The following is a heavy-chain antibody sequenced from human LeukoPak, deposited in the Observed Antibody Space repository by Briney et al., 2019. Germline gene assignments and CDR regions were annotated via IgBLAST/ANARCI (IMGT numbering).Heavy chain of an antibody. D-gene: IGHD4-17*01. CDR2: IYYSGST. CDR3: ARQDYGDYGVGYFDY. J-gene: IGHJ4*02. V-gene: IGHV4-59*01. Sequence: SETLSLTCTVSGGSISGYYWSWIRQPPGQGLEWIGYIYYSGSTNYNPSLKSRVTISVDTSKNQFSLKLSSVTAADTAVYYCARQDYGDYGVGYFDYWGQGTLVTVSS. CDR1: GGSISGYY.